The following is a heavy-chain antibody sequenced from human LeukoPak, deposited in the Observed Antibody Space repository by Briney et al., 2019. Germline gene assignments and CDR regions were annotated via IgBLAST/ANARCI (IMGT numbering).Heavy chain of an antibody. CDR2: ISGSGGST. V-gene: IGHV3-23*01. Sequence: GGSLRLSCAASGFTFSSYAMSWVRQAPGKGLEWVSAISGSGGSTYYADSVKGRFTISRDNSKNTLYLQMNSLRAEDTAVYYCAPVVASAGSYHLYLSYFDYWGQGTLVTVSS. CDR1: GFTFSSYA. D-gene: IGHD3-10*01. CDR3: APVVASAGSYHLYLSYFDY. J-gene: IGHJ4*02.